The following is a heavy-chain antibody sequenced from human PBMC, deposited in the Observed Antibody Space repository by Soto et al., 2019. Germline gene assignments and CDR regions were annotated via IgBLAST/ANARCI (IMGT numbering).Heavy chain of an antibody. CDR1: GYTFTSYG. D-gene: IGHD3-22*01. CDR2: ISAYNGNT. J-gene: IGHJ3*02. Sequence: GASVKVSCKASGYTFTSYGISWVRQAPGQGLERMGWISAYNGNTNYAQKLQGRVTMTTDTSTSTAYMELRSLRSDDTAVYYCARLAPTYYYDSSGYYRNDAFDIWGQGTMVTVSS. V-gene: IGHV1-18*01. CDR3: ARLAPTYYYDSSGYYRNDAFDI.